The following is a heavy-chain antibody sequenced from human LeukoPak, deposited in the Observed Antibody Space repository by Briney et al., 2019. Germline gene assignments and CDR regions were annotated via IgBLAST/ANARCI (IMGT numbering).Heavy chain of an antibody. D-gene: IGHD4-23*01. CDR2: ISSSGSTI. J-gene: IGHJ5*02. V-gene: IGHV3-48*03. CDR1: GFTFSSYE. CDR3: ARVSPPDYGGGYWFDP. Sequence: HTGGSLRLSCAASGFTFSSYEMNWVRQAPGKGLEWVSYISSSGSTIYYADSVKGRFTISRDNAKNSLYLQMNSLRAEDTAVYYCARVSPPDYGGGYWFDPWGQGTLVTVSS.